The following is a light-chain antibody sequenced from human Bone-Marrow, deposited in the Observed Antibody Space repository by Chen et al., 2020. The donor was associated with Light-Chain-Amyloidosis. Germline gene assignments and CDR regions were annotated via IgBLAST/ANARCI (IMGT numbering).Light chain of an antibody. J-gene: IGKJ4*01. CDR3: QHHDNLPLT. V-gene: IGKV1-33*01. Sequence: DIQMTQSPPSLSASVGDRVTITCQASQDISNYLNWYQQKPGKAPKLLIYDASNLETGVPSRFIGSGSGTDFTCTISGLQPEDIATYYYQHHDNLPLTFGGGTKVEI. CDR2: DAS. CDR1: QDISNY.